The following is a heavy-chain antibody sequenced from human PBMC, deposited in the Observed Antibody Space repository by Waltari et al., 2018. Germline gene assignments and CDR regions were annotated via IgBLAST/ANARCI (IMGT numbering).Heavy chain of an antibody. Sequence: QVQLVQSGAEVKKPGASVKVSCKVSGYTFTGYYMHWVRQAPGQGLEWMGGIIPIFGTANYAQKFQGRVTITTDESTSTAYMELSSLRSEDTAVYYCARGFVDIVVVVAAYYYYGMDVWGQGTTVTVSS. D-gene: IGHD2-15*01. CDR2: IIPIFGTA. J-gene: IGHJ6*02. CDR1: GYTFTGYY. V-gene: IGHV1-69*05. CDR3: ARGFVDIVVVVAAYYYYGMDV.